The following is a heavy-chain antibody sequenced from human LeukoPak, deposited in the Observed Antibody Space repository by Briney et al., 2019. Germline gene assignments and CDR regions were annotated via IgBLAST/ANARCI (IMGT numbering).Heavy chain of an antibody. J-gene: IGHJ6*02. V-gene: IGHV3-74*01. CDR2: INSDGSIT. Sequence: QSGGSLRLSCAASGFTFTTYWMHWVRQAPGKGLVWVSHINSDGSITSYADSVKGRFTISRDNAKNSLYLQMNSLRAEDTAVYYCARDLDSSGWPGPPYLGLYYYGMDVWGQGTTVTVSS. CDR3: ARDLDSSGWPGPPYLGLYYYGMDV. CDR1: GFTFTTYW. D-gene: IGHD6-19*01.